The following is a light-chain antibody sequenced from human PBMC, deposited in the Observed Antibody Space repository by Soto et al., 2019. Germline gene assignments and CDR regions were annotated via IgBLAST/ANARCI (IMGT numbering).Light chain of an antibody. Sequence: EIVVTPCAATLSVSPVARATLSFMASLNVNSYLAWYQQKPGQAPRPVIYDASNRATGIPARFSGSGSGADFTLTISSLEPEEFAVYYCPPRSNWPPNPFGQGT. CDR3: PPRSNWPPNP. CDR1: LNVNSY. J-gene: IGKJ5*01. V-gene: IGKV3-11*01. CDR2: DAS.